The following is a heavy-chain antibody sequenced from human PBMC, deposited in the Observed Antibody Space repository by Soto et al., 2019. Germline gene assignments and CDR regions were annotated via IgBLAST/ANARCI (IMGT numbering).Heavy chain of an antibody. CDR2: IYYSGST. J-gene: IGHJ6*03. V-gene: IGHV4-39*01. D-gene: IGHD4-17*01. CDR1: GGSISSSSYY. Sequence: QLQLQESGPGLVKPSETLSLTCTVSGGSISSSSYYWGWIRQPPGKGLEWIGSIYYSGSTYYNPSLKSRVTISVDTSKNQCSLKLSSVTAADTAVYYCARRVVYGDYVGGYYYYMDVWGKGTTVTVSS. CDR3: ARRVVYGDYVGGYYYYMDV.